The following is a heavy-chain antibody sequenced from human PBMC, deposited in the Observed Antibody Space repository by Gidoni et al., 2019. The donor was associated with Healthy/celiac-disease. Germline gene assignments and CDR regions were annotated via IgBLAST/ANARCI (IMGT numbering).Heavy chain of an antibody. Sequence: EVQLVEYGGGLVQPGGSLKLSCSASGFTFSGSAMHWVRQASGKGLEWVGRIRSKANSYATAYAASVKGRFTISRDDSKNTAYLQMNSLKTEDTAVYYCTRRPYSRNQDYGMDVWGQGTTVTVSS. CDR3: TRRPYSRNQDYGMDV. J-gene: IGHJ6*02. CDR2: IRSKANSYAT. V-gene: IGHV3-73*02. D-gene: IGHD6-13*01. CDR1: GFTFSGSA.